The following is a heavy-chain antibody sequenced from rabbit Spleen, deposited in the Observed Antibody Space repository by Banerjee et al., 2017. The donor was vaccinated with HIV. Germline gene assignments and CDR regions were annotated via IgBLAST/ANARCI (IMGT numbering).Heavy chain of an antibody. D-gene: IGHD8-1*01. V-gene: IGHV1S40*01. J-gene: IGHJ6*01. CDR1: GFSFSSSYY. CDR3: ARDSGSSFSSYGMDL. Sequence: QSLEESGGDLVKPGASLTLTCTASGFSFSSSYYMCWVRQPPGKGLEWIACIAVGSSGFSYFATWAKGRFTISKTSSTTVTLQMTSLSAADTATYFCARDSGSSFSSYGMDLWGQGTLVTVS. CDR2: IAVGSSGFS.